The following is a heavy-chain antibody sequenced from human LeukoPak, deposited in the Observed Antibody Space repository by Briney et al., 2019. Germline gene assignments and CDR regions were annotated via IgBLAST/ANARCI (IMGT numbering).Heavy chain of an antibody. D-gene: IGHD3-22*01. J-gene: IGHJ3*02. V-gene: IGHV4-4*07. CDR3: ASIFVPYYYDSSGYPGI. CDR1: GGSISSYY. CDR2: IYTSGST. Sequence: PSETLSLTCTVSGGSISSYYWSWIRQPAGKGLEWIGRIYTSGSTNYNPSLKSRVTMSVDTSKNQFSLKLSSVTAADTAVYYCASIFVPYYYDSSGYPGIWGQGTMVTVSS.